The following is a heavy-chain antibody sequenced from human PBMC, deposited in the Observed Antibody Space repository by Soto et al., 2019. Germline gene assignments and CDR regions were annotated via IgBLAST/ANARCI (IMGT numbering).Heavy chain of an antibody. CDR1: GFTFGDYA. J-gene: IGHJ4*02. Sequence: PVGSLRLSCTASGFTFGDYAMSWFRQAPGKGLEWVGFIRSKAYGGTTEYAASVKGRFTISRDDSKSIAYLQMNSLKTEDTAVYYCTPRNLHIVVVTAATLYYFDYWGQGTLVTVS. CDR3: TPRNLHIVVVTAATLYYFDY. D-gene: IGHD2-2*01. CDR2: IRSKAYGGTT. V-gene: IGHV3-49*03.